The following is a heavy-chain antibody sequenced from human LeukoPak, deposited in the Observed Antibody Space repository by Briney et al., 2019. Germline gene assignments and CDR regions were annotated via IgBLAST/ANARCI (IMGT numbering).Heavy chain of an antibody. CDR3: AGTPWFGELTLDY. J-gene: IGHJ4*02. CDR2: IVVGSGNT. Sequence: SVKVSCKASGFTFTSSTIQWVRQARGQRLEWIGWIVVGSGNTNYAQKFQERVIITRGMSTTTVYMELSSLRSEDTAVYYCAGTPWFGELTLDYWGQGTLVTVSS. V-gene: IGHV1-58*02. D-gene: IGHD3-10*01. CDR1: GFTFTSST.